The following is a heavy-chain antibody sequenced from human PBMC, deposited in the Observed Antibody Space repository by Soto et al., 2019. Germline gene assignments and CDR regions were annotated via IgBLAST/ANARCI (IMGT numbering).Heavy chain of an antibody. CDR1: GFTVSSNY. D-gene: IGHD6-19*01. J-gene: IGHJ6*04. Sequence: EVQLEETGGRLIQPGGSLRLSCAASGFTVSSNYMSWVRQAPGKGLEWVSVIYSGGSTYYADSVKGRFTISRDKSKNTRYLQMNSLSAEDTAVYYFARDRSSGLTCMDVWGKGTTVTVSS. CDR2: IYSGGST. V-gene: IGHV3-53*02. CDR3: ARDRSSGLTCMDV.